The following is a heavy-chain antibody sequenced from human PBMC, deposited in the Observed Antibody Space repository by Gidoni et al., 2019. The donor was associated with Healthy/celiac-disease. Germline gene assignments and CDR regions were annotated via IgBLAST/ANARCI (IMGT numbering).Heavy chain of an antibody. CDR3: ASVPEMATNRAGYYYYGMDV. CDR2: IIPIFGTA. V-gene: IGHV1-69*06. D-gene: IGHD5-12*01. CDR1: GGPFSSYA. Sequence: QVQLVQSGAEVKKPGSSVKVTCKASGGPFSSYAISWVRQAPGQGLEWMGGIIPIFGTANYAQKCQGRVTITADKSTSTAYMELSSLRSEGTAVYYCASVPEMATNRAGYYYYGMDVWGQGTTVTVSS. J-gene: IGHJ6*02.